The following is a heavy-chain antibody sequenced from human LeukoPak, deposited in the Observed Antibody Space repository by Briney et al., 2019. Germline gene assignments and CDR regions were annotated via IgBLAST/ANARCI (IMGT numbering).Heavy chain of an antibody. J-gene: IGHJ4*02. V-gene: IGHV5-51*01. CDR3: ARHEGSGWYALGDF. CDR1: GSPFISTW. CDR2: IYPRDSDT. Sequence: GEPLQFSGQASGSPFISTWIGWAGQLPGKGLEWMGIIYPRDSDTRDSLSFQGQVTISVHKSISTAYLQCSSLRASDTAMYYCARHEGSGWYALGDFWGKGTLLTVSS. D-gene: IGHD6-19*01.